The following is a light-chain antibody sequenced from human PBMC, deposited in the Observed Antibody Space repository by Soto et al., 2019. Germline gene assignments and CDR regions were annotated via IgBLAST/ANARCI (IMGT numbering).Light chain of an antibody. CDR2: DAS. V-gene: IGKV3-11*01. CDR3: QQRSEWPPLT. CDR1: HSVNSY. J-gene: IGKJ4*01. Sequence: EIVLTQSPATLSLSPGERATLSCRASHSVNSYLAWYQQKPGQAPRLLIYDASKRATDVPARFSGSGSGIDFTLTISSLEPEDFAVYYCQQRSEWPPLTFGGGTKVEIK.